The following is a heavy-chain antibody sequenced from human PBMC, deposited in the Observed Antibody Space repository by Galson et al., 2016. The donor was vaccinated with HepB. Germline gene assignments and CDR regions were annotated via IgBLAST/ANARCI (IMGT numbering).Heavy chain of an antibody. V-gene: IGHV4-31*03. CDR2: IYYSGST. Sequence: TLSLTCTVSGASISSAGYYWSWIRQHPGKGLEWIGYIYYSGSTYYNASLKSRVTISVDTSKNQFSLKLSSVTAADTAVYYCARGAYDYSYYYMDIWGKGTTVTVSS. D-gene: IGHD4-17*01. J-gene: IGHJ6*03. CDR1: GASISSAGYY. CDR3: ARGAYDYSYYYMDI.